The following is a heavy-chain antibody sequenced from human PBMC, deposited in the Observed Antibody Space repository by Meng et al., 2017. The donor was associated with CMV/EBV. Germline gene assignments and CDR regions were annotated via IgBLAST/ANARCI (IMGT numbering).Heavy chain of an antibody. V-gene: IGHV3-21*01. CDR1: GFTFSSYS. CDR2: IISCSSYI. J-gene: IGHJ4*02. Sequence: LVGSGGGLVKTGGSLRLSFATSGFTFSSYSMNWVRQAPGNGLEWVSYIISCSSYIYYADSVKGRFTISRDNAKNSLYLQMNSLRAEDTAVYYCARGGYWGQGTLVTVSS. CDR3: ARGGY.